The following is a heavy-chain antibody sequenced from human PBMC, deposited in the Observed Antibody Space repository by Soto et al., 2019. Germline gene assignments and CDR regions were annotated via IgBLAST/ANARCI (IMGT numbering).Heavy chain of an antibody. Sequence: EVQLVESGGGLVKPGGSLRLSCAASGFTFSSYSMNWVRQAPGKGLEWVSSISSTSSYIYYADSVKGRFTISRDNAKNALYLPMNSLVAEVPAVYYCARAPRGITMFWGGSPTVFWGQGTLVPVSS. V-gene: IGHV3-21*01. D-gene: IGHD3-10*01. J-gene: IGHJ4*02. CDR2: ISSTSSYI. CDR1: GFTFSSYS. CDR3: ARAPRGITMFWGGSPTVF.